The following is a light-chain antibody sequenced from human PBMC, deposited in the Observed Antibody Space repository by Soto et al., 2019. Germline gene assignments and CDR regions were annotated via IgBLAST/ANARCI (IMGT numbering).Light chain of an antibody. V-gene: IGLV1-36*01. CDR1: SSNIGNNA. CDR2: YND. J-gene: IGLJ3*02. Sequence: QPVLTQPPSVSEAPRQRVTISCSGSSSNIGNNAVNWYQLVPGKAPKLLIYYNDFRPSGVSDRFSGSKSGTSASLAISGLQSEDEADYYCAAWDDSLNGWVFGGGTKLTVL. CDR3: AAWDDSLNGWV.